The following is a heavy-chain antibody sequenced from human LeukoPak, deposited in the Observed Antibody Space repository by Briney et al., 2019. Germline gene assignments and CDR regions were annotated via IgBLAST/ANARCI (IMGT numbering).Heavy chain of an antibody. V-gene: IGHV3-30*02. J-gene: IGHJ4*02. CDR1: RFIFSSFG. CDR2: IRYDGSNK. CDR3: AKDRLMFGVASADY. D-gene: IGHD3-3*01. Sequence: PRGSLRLSCATSRFIFSSFGLHGVRPAPGKGLEGVAFIRYDGSNKDYADSVKGRFTISRDNSKSTLYLQMNSLRVEDTAVYYCAKDRLMFGVASADYWGQGTLVTVSS.